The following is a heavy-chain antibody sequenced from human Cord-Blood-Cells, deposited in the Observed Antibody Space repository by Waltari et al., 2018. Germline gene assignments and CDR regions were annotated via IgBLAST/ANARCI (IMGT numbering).Heavy chain of an antibody. CDR2: INPSGGST. CDR3: ARDWDYSSIAARPRDAFDI. V-gene: IGHV1-46*01. J-gene: IGHJ3*02. CDR1: GYTFTSYY. D-gene: IGHD6-6*01. Sequence: QVQLVQSGAEVKKPGASVKVSCKASGYTFTSYYMHWVRQAPGQGLEWMGIINPSGGSTSYAQNCQGRVTMTRDTSTSTVYMELSSLRSEDTAVYYCARDWDYSSIAARPRDAFDIWGQGTMVTVSS.